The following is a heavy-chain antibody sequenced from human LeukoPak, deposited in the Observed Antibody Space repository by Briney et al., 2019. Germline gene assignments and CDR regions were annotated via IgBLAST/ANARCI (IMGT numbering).Heavy chain of an antibody. D-gene: IGHD2-2*01. CDR2: ISFDGNNK. CDR1: GFTFSSYA. CDR3: VKDISMVVGHYMDV. Sequence: GGSLRLSCAASGFTFSSYAMHWVRQAPGKGLKWVAVISFDGNNKYYADSVKGRFTISRDNSKNTLYLQMNSLRVDDTAVYYCVKDISMVVGHYMDVWGKGTTVTVSS. V-gene: IGHV3-30*01. J-gene: IGHJ6*03.